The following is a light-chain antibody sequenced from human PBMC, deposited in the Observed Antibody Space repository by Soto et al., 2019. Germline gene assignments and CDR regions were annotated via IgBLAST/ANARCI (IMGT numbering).Light chain of an antibody. CDR3: CSYVGSNIFYV. CDR1: KNDIGVYDF. V-gene: IGLV2-8*01. CDR2: EVV. J-gene: IGLJ1*01. Sequence: QSALTQPPSASGSPGQSVTISCTGTKNDIGVYDFVSWYQHHPGKAPRLIIYEVVQRPSGVSKRFSGSKSGNTASLTISGLQAEDEADYYCCSYVGSNIFYVFGTGTKVTVL.